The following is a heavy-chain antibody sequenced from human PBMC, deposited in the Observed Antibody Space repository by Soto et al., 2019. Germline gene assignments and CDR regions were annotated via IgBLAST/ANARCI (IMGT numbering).Heavy chain of an antibody. CDR1: GFSFSSYA. CDR3: AKGVLSGEREVHYFDY. J-gene: IGHJ4*02. Sequence: EVQLLESGGGLVQPGGSLRLSCAASGFSFSSYAMSWVRQAPGKGLAWVSVISGSGATRYYADSVRGRFSISRDNSKNTVDLQMNSLRAEDTAVYYCAKGVLSGEREVHYFDYWGQGTLVTVSS. V-gene: IGHV3-23*01. CDR2: ISGSGATR. D-gene: IGHD7-27*01.